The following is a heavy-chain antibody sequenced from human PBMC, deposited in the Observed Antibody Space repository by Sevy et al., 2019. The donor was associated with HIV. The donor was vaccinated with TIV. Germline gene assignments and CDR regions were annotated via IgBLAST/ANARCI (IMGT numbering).Heavy chain of an antibody. CDR1: GFTFSSYS. Sequence: GESLKISCAASGFTFSSYSMNWVRQAPGKGLEWVSSISSSSSYIYYADSVKGRFTISRDNAKNSLYLQMNSLRAEDTAVYYCAREIEADYGDYNWFDPWGQGTLVTVSS. CDR3: AREIEADYGDYNWFDP. J-gene: IGHJ5*02. D-gene: IGHD4-17*01. CDR2: ISSSSSYI. V-gene: IGHV3-21*01.